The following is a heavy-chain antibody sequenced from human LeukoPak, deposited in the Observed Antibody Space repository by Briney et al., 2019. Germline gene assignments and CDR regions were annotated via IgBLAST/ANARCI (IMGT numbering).Heavy chain of an antibody. CDR2: ISSSSSYI. D-gene: IGHD6-13*01. CDR3: ARGYSSSWHHYYYYMDV. Sequence: GGSLRLSCAASGFTFSGYGMSWVRQAPGKGLEWVSSISSSSSYIYYADSVKGRFTISRDNAKNSLYLQMNSLRAEDTAVYYCARGYSSSWHHYYYYMDVWGKGTTVTVSS. CDR1: GFTFSGYG. V-gene: IGHV3-21*01. J-gene: IGHJ6*03.